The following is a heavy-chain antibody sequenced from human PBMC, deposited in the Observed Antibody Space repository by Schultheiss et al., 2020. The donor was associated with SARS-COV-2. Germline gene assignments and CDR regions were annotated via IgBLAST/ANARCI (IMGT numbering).Heavy chain of an antibody. CDR1: GYTFTSYY. D-gene: IGHD5-18*01. Sequence: ASVKVSCKASGYTFTSYYMHWVRQAPGQGLEWMGWINPNSGGTNYAQKFQGWVTMTRDTSISTAYMELRSLRSDDTAVYYCASGARDTAMVLFDYWGQGTLVTVSS. CDR2: INPNSGGT. J-gene: IGHJ4*02. CDR3: ASGARDTAMVLFDY. V-gene: IGHV1-2*04.